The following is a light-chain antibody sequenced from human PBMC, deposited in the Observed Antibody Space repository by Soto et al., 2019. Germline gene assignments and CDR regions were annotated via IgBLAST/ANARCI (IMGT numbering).Light chain of an antibody. CDR1: SSDVGGYNY. CDR3: SSYTSSSTLDV. J-gene: IGLJ1*01. Sequence: QSALTQPASVSGSPGQSITISCTGTSSDVGGYNYVSWYQQHPGKAPKLMIYDVSNRPSGVSNRFSGSKSGNTASLTTSGRQAEDEADYYCSSYTSSSTLDVFGTGTKLTVL. CDR2: DVS. V-gene: IGLV2-14*01.